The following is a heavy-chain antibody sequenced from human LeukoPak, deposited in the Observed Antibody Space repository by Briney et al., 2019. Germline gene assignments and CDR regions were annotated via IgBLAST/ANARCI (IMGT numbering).Heavy chain of an antibody. Sequence: NPSETLSLICTVSGGSISSYYWSWIRQPPGKGLEWIGYIYYSGSTKYNPSLKSRVTISVDTSKNQFSLKLSSVTAADTAVYYCARVQSRLSWFDPWGQGTLVTVSS. J-gene: IGHJ5*02. CDR2: IYYSGST. CDR3: ARVQSRLSWFDP. V-gene: IGHV4-59*01. CDR1: GGSISSYY.